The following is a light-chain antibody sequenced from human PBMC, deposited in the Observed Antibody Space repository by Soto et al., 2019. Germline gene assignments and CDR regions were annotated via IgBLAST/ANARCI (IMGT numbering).Light chain of an antibody. J-gene: IGLJ1*01. V-gene: IGLV2-14*01. CDR3: SSYTSSSTDV. CDR1: SSDVGGYNY. CDR2: DVS. Sequence: QSALTQPASVSGSPGQSITISCTGTSSDVGGYNYVSWYQQHPGRAPKPMIYDVSIRPSGVYNRFSGSKSGNTASLTISGVQAEDEADYYCSSYTSSSTDVFGTGTKLTVL.